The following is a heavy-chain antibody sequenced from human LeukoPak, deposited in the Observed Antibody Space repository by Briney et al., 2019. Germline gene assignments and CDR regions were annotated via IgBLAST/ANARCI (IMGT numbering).Heavy chain of an antibody. CDR2: IYYSGST. Sequence: PSETLSLTCTVSGGSISSYYWSWIRQPPGKGLERIGYIYYSGSTNYNPSLKSRVTISVDTSKNQFSLKLSSVTAADTAVYYCARSHNGSGSYYNEAFDIWGQGTMVTVSS. V-gene: IGHV4-59*08. CDR1: GGSISSYY. D-gene: IGHD3-10*01. J-gene: IGHJ3*02. CDR3: ARSHNGSGSYYNEAFDI.